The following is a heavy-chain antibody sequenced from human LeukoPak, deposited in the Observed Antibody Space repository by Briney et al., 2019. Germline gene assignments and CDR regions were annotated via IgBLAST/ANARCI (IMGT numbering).Heavy chain of an antibody. CDR1: GYTLTVYY. J-gene: IGHJ6*03. Sequence: GASVKVSCKASGYTLTVYYMHWVRQAPGQGLEWMGWINPNSGGTNYAQKFLGRGTMTRDTSISTAYMELSRLRSDDTAVYYCARGRYYGSGSPQLPGYYYYMDVWGKGTTVTTSS. D-gene: IGHD3-10*01. CDR3: ARGRYYGSGSPQLPGYYYYMDV. V-gene: IGHV1-2*02. CDR2: INPNSGGT.